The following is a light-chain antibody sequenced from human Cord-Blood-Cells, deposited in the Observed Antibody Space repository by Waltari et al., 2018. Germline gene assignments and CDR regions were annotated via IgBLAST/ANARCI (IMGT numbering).Light chain of an antibody. CDR2: WAS. J-gene: IGKJ2*01. V-gene: IGKV4-1*01. Sequence: IVMTQSPDSLTGSLGERATINCKSNQSVLYSSNNKNYLAWYQQKPGHAPKLLIYWASPRESGVPDRFSGRGSGTEFTLTISSLQAEDGAVYYCQQYYSTPHTFGQGTKLEIK. CDR1: QSVLYSSNNKNY. CDR3: QQYYSTPHT.